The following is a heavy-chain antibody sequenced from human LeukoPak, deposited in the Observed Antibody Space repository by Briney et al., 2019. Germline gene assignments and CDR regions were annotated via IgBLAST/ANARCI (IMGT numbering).Heavy chain of an antibody. CDR3: ARGELDY. V-gene: IGHV1-3*01. Sequence: ASVKVSCKASGYTFTSYDINWVRQATGQRLEWMGWINAGNGNTKYSQKFQGRVTITRDTSASTAYMELSSLRSEDTAVYYCARGELDYWGQGTLVTVSS. J-gene: IGHJ4*02. CDR1: GYTFTSYD. D-gene: IGHD1-26*01. CDR2: INAGNGNT.